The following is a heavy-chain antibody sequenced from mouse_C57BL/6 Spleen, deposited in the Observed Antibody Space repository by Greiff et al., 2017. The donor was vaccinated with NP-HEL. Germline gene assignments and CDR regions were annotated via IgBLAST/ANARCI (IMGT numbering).Heavy chain of an antibody. D-gene: IGHD2-2*01. CDR2: ISYDGSN. Sequence: EVQRVESGPGLVKPSQSLSLTCSVTGYSITSGYYWNWIRQFPGNKLEWMGYISYDGSNNYNPSLKNRISITRDTSKNQFFLKLNSVTTEDTATYYCARYGYVAYWGQGTLVTVSA. CDR1: GYSITSGYY. J-gene: IGHJ3*01. V-gene: IGHV3-6*01. CDR3: ARYGYVAY.